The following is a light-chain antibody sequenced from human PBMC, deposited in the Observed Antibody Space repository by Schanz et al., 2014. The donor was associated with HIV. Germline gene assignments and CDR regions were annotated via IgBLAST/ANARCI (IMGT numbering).Light chain of an antibody. V-gene: IGLV2-8*01. Sequence: QSALTQPPSASGSPGQSVTISCTGTSSDVGGYNYVSWYQQHPGKALKLMIYEVSKRPSGVPDRFSGSKSGNTASLTVSGLQPEDEADYYCSSYGGNNNLVFGGGTKLTVL. CDR1: SSDVGGYNY. CDR3: SSYGGNNNLV. J-gene: IGLJ2*01. CDR2: EVS.